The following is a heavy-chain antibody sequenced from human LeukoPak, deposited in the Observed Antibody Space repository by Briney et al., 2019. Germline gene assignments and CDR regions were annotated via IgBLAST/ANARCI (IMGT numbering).Heavy chain of an antibody. V-gene: IGHV1-18*01. J-gene: IGHJ4*02. D-gene: IGHD2-2*01. Sequence: AAVQVSCQASGYSFTIYAISSVRQAPGQGLDWMGWISAYNGNTNYAPKLQVRVTMSTDTSTITAYLDPSSLTFDDTAVYYCARDLGYCTSASCSIDYWGQGTLVTVSS. CDR1: GYSFTIYA. CDR2: ISAYNGNT. CDR3: ARDLGYCTSASCSIDY.